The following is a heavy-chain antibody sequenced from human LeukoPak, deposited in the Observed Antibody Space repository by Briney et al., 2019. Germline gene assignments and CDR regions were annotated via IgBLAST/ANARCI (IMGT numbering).Heavy chain of an antibody. J-gene: IGHJ4*02. V-gene: IGHV1-69*13. CDR3: ASGGEVYCSGGSCQFDY. CDR2: IIPIFGTA. Sequence: ASVKVSCKASGGTFSSYAISWVRQAPGQGLEWMGGIIPIFGTANYAQKFQGRVTITADESTSTAYMELSSLRSEDTAVYYCASGGEVYCSGGSCQFDYWGQGALVTVSS. CDR1: GGTFSSYA. D-gene: IGHD2-15*01.